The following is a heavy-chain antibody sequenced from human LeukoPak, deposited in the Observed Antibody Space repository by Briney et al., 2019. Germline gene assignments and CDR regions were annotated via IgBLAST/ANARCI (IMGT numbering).Heavy chain of an antibody. V-gene: IGHV3-23*01. D-gene: IGHD6-6*01. CDR1: GFSFSSYA. J-gene: IGHJ4*02. CDR2: MSSSDDGR. CDR3: AKFLQTQLVLGY. Sequence: GGSLRLSCATSGFSFSSYAMSWVRQAPGKGLEWVSAMSSSDDGRYYAASVRGRFTISRDTSRSTLYLQMNSLRAEDTAVYYCAKFLQTQLVLGYWGQGTLVTVSS.